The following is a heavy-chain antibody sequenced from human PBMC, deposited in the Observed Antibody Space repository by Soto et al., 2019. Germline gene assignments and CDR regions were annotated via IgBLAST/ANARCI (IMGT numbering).Heavy chain of an antibody. CDR3: ARHVLRGYSYGSFDY. J-gene: IGHJ4*02. CDR2: IYYSGNT. Sequence: QLQLQESGPGLVKPSETLSLTCAVSGGSISSSGYYWGWIRQPPGKGLEWIGSIYYSGNTYYNPSLRGRFTMPVDTSKNQLSLKLSSVTAADTAVFYCARHVLRGYSYGSFDYWGQGTLVTVSS. CDR1: GGSISSSGYY. D-gene: IGHD5-18*01. V-gene: IGHV4-39*01.